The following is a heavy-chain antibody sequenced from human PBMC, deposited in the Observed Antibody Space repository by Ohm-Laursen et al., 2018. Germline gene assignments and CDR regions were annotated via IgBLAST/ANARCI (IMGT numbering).Heavy chain of an antibody. V-gene: IGHV1-2*02. CDR3: ARARLE. CDR2: VNPKSGGT. CDR1: GYTFSDYY. J-gene: IGHJ4*02. Sequence: ASVKVSCKASGYTFSDYYIHWVRQAPGQGFEWMGWVNPKSGGTSYAEKFQGRVTMTSDTSINTAYMEVSRLTVDDTAVYYCARARLEWGQGTLFTVSS.